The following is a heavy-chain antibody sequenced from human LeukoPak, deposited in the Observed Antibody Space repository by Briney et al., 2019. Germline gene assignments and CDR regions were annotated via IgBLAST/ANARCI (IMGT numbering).Heavy chain of an antibody. D-gene: IGHD2-2*01. CDR1: GFTFSSCG. J-gene: IGHJ4*02. V-gene: IGHV3-30*02. CDR2: TRYDGSNK. Sequence: GGSLRLSCAASGFTFSSCGMHWVRQAPGKGLEWVAFTRYDGSNKYYVDSVKGRFTVSSDNSKNTLYLQMNSLRADDTAVYYCAKEVVPAAMDGWGRGTLVTVSS. CDR3: AKEVVPAAMDG.